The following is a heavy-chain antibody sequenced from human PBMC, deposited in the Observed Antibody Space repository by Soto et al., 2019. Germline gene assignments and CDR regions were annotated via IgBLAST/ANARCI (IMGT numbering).Heavy chain of an antibody. J-gene: IGHJ6*02. CDR1: GFTFSSYS. Sequence: GGSLRLSCAASGFTFSSYSMNWVRQAPGKGLEWVSYISSDGSTKYYADSVKGRFTISRDNSKNTLYLQMNSLRAEDTAVYYCAKDATKLGYCSGGSCYDYYYYGMDVWGQGTTVTVSS. D-gene: IGHD2-15*01. V-gene: IGHV3-48*01. CDR2: ISSDGSTK. CDR3: AKDATKLGYCSGGSCYDYYYYGMDV.